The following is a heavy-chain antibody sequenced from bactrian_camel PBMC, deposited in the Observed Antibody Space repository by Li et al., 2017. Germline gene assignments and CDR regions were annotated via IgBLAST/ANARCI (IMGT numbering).Heavy chain of an antibody. V-gene: IGHV3S42*01. J-gene: IGHJ4*01. Sequence: VQLVESGGGSVQAGGSLRLSCAASGYSVSTGYMAWFRQAPGKEREGVAAIDTAGAPTYTYSVMGRFTIAKDNVKNTLYLQMDNPKPEDTAMYYCAADFYNLQLARSYTYWGQGTQVTVS. CDR2: IDTAGAP. CDR1: GYSVSTGY. CDR3: AADFYNLQLARSYTY. D-gene: IGHD7*01.